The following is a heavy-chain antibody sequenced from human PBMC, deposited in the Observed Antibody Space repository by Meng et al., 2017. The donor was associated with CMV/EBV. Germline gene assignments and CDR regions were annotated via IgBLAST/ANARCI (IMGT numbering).Heavy chain of an antibody. Sequence: GESLKISCAASGFTFSSYAMSWVRKAPGKGLEWVSAISGSGGSTYYADSVKGRFTISRDNSKNTLYLQMNSLRAEDTAVYYCVGGIVVVPADIHYYYYGMDVWGQGTTVTVSS. D-gene: IGHD2-2*01. J-gene: IGHJ6*02. CDR2: ISGSGGST. CDR3: VGGIVVVPADIHYYYYGMDV. CDR1: GFTFSSYA. V-gene: IGHV3-23*01.